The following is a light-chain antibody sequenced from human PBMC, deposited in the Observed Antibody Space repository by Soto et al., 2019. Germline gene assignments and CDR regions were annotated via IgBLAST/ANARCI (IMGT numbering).Light chain of an antibody. Sequence: QSALTQPASVSGSPGQSITISCTGTSSDVGGYNYVSWYQQHPGKAPKLMIFDVSYRPPGVSNRFSGSKSGNTASLTISGLNAEDEADYYCSSYTSSSVRLVLFGGGSKLTVL. CDR1: SSDVGGYNY. CDR3: SSYTSSSVRLVL. CDR2: DVS. V-gene: IGLV2-14*01. J-gene: IGLJ2*01.